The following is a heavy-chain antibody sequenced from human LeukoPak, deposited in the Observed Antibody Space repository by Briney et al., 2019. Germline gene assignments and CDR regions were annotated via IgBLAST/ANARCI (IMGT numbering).Heavy chain of an antibody. CDR3: ASSDWGSYIN. V-gene: IGHV4-39*01. Sequence: SETLSLTCTVSGGSLSSSSYYWGWIRQPPGKGLEWIGSIYYSGSTYYNPSLKSRVTISVDTSKNQFSLKLSSVTAADTAVYYCASSDWGSYINWGQGTLVTVSS. D-gene: IGHD1-26*01. J-gene: IGHJ4*02. CDR2: IYYSGST. CDR1: GGSLSSSSYY.